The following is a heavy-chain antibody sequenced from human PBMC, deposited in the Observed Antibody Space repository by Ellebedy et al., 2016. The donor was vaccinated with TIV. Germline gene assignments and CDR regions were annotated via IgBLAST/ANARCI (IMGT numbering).Heavy chain of an antibody. D-gene: IGHD3-16*01. CDR1: GFSFRSYW. J-gene: IGHJ5*02. Sequence: GGSLRLSCVASGFSFRSYWMSWVRQAPGEGLEWVANIYQDGSTQFYVDSVKGRFTISRDNAKNSLFLHLNSLRVEDTAVYYCARRGSYGDYAVQVNSWFDRWGRGTLVSVSS. V-gene: IGHV3-7*01. CDR2: IYQDGSTQ. CDR3: ARRGSYGDYAVQVNSWFDR.